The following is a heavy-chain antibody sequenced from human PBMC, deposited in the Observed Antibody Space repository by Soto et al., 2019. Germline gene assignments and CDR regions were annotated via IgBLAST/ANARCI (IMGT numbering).Heavy chain of an antibody. CDR1: GFTFRSYT. V-gene: IGHV3-23*01. J-gene: IGHJ6*02. Sequence: PGGSLRLSCAASGFTFRSYTMSWVRQAPGKGLEWVSVISGGGGNTYYRDSVKGRFTISRDNSKNTLYLQMNSLRAEDTAVYYCAKGAVRGGYYYYGMDVWGQGTTVTVSS. CDR2: ISGGGGNT. CDR3: AKGAVRGGYYYYGMDV. D-gene: IGHD3-10*01.